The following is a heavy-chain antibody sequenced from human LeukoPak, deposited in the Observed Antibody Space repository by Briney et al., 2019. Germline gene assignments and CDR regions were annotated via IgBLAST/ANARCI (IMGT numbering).Heavy chain of an antibody. V-gene: IGHV1-46*01. CDR1: GFTFSSYG. CDR2: INPSGGST. Sequence: PGRSLRLSCAASGFTFSSYGMHWVRQAPGQGLEWMGIINPSGGSTSYAQKFQGRVTMTRDTSTSTVYMELSSLRSEDTAVYYCARSPGRYYDFWSGSYYYYGMDVWGQGTTVTVSS. CDR3: ARSPGRYYDFWSGSYYYYGMDV. D-gene: IGHD3-3*01. J-gene: IGHJ6*02.